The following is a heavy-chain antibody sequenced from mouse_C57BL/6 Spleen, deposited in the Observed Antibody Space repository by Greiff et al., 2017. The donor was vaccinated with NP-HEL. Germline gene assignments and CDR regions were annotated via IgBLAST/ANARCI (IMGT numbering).Heavy chain of an antibody. CDR3: GRLGGDF. CDR2: INPGSGGT. J-gene: IGHJ2*01. V-gene: IGHV1-54*01. Sequence: QVQLQQSGAELVRPGTSVKVSCKASGYAFTNYLIEWVKQRPGQGLEWIGVINPGSGGTNYNEKFKGKATLTADKSSSTAYMQLSSLTSEDAAVFFCGRLGGDFRGQGTTLPVSS. CDR1: GYAFTNYL.